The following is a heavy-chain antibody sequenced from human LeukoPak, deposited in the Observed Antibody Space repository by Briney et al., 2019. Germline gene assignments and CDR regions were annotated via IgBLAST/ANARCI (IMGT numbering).Heavy chain of an antibody. J-gene: IGHJ5*02. Sequence: PGGSLRLSCAASGFTSSSHWMHWVRQAPEKGLMGVAHINADGSGTYYAASVKGRFTISRDNAQSTLYLQMHSLTAEDTAVYYCVRGALRDCSYTSCTRGNWFDPWGQGTLVTVSS. D-gene: IGHD2-2*01. CDR1: GFTSSSHW. CDR2: INADGSGT. V-gene: IGHV3-74*01. CDR3: VRGALRDCSYTSCTRGNWFDP.